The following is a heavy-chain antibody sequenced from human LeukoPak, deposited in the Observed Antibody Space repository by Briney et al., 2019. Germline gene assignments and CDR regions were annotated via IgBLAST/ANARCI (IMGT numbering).Heavy chain of an antibody. D-gene: IGHD3-16*01. CDR2: IWYDGSNK. CDR3: ARDWGLLRYADY. Sequence: LGGSLRLSCAASGFTFSSYGMHWVRQAPGKGLEWVAVIWYDGSNKYYADSVKGRFTISRDNSKNTLYLQMNSLRAEDTAVYYCARDWGLLRYADYWGQGTLVTVSS. V-gene: IGHV3-33*01. CDR1: GFTFSSYG. J-gene: IGHJ4*02.